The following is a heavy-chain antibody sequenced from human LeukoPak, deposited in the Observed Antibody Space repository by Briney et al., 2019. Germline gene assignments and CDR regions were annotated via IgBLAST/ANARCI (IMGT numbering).Heavy chain of an antibody. CDR2: ISYSGST. V-gene: IGHV4-59*01. Sequence: PSQTLSLTCTVSGGSLSPYSWSWIRQSPGKGLEWIGYISYSGSTNSHPSLKSRVTISVDMSKPQFYLELSSVTAADTAVYYCARDLRFMVRGVDDWFDPWGQGTLVTVSS. CDR3: ARDLRFMVRGVDDWFDP. CDR1: GGSLSPYS. J-gene: IGHJ5*02. D-gene: IGHD3-10*01.